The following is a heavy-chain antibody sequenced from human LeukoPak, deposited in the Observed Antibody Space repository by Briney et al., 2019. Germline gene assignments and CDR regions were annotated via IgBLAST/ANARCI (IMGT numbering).Heavy chain of an antibody. D-gene: IGHD2-8*02. CDR3: ARVEGAGRGVFDY. V-gene: IGHV4-31*03. CDR2: IYYSRST. Sequence: SQTLSLTCTVSGVSISSGGYYWSWIRQHPGKGLEWIGYIYYSRSTYYNPSLKSRVTISVDTSKSQFSLKLSSVTAADTAVYYCARVEGAGRGVFDYWGQGTLVTVSS. J-gene: IGHJ4*02. CDR1: GVSISSGGYY.